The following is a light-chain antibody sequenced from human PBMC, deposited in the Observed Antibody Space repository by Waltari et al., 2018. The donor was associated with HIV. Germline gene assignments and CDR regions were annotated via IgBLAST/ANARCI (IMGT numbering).Light chain of an antibody. CDR3: VLYVGSGIWV. J-gene: IGLJ3*02. CDR1: SGSIYGRSS. CDR2: ITN. Sequence: QPVVTQESTLSVSPGVTVTLTCGLSSGSIYGRSSHRWYQQTPGQAPPTLIDITNTRSSGVPYRFAGSILVNKAALTISGAQADDECDYHCVLYVGSGIWVFGGGTKLTVL. V-gene: IGLV8-61*01.